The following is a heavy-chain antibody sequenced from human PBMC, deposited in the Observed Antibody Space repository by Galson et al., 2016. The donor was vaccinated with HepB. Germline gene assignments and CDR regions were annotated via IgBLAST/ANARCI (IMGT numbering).Heavy chain of an antibody. CDR3: ARDVTISTVIPPDENYYGMDV. J-gene: IGHJ6*04. V-gene: IGHV3-7*01. CDR1: GFNFSTFW. CDR2: IKLDGSER. D-gene: IGHD4-17*01. Sequence: SLRLSCAASGFNFSTFWMTWVRQAPGKGLEWVANIKLDGSERYYVDSVRGRFTISRDNAKNSVYLQMSRLRGDDTAVCYCARDVTISTVIPPDENYYGMDVWGKGTTVTVSS.